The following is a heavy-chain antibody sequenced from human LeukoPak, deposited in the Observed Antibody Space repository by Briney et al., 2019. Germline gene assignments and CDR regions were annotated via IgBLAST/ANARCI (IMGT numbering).Heavy chain of an antibody. J-gene: IGHJ4*02. D-gene: IGHD1-1*01. CDR1: GGSISSYY. CDR2: IYSSGST. V-gene: IGHV4-4*09. CDR3: ASTSGTTSQPFDY. Sequence: SETLSLTCTVSGGSISSYYWNWIRQPPGKGLEWIGYIYSSGSTNCNPSLKSRVTISLDTSKNQFSLKLSSVTAADTAVYYCASTSGTTSQPFDYWGQGTLVTVSS.